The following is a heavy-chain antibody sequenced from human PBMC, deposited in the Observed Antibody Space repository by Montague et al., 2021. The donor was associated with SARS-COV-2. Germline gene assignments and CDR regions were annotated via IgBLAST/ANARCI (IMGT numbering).Heavy chain of an antibody. V-gene: IGHV4-39*07. CDR3: ASGLVVPAAVGLLLQH. CDR1: GGTMSSNLYS. CDR2: MPSSGTI. J-gene: IGHJ1*01. D-gene: IGHD2-2*01. Sequence: SETLSLTCSVSGGTMSSNLYSWGWVRQPPGKGLEWIGHMPSSGTIYYNPSLMRRVIISLDTSTNQFSLEVSSMTAADTAVYYCASGLVVPAAVGLLLQHWGQGSLVTVSS.